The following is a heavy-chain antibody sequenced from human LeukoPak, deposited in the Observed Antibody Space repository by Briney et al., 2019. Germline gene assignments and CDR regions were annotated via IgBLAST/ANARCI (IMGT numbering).Heavy chain of an antibody. V-gene: IGHV4-39*01. CDR1: GGSISSSSYY. CDR3: ARHRSGSYYLTYYFDY. J-gene: IGHJ4*02. Sequence: PSETLSLTCTVSGGSISSSSYYWGWIRQPPGKGLEWIGSIYYSGSTYYNPSLKSLVTISVDTSKNQFSLKLSSVTAADTAVYYCARHRSGSYYLTYYFDYWGQGTLVTVSS. D-gene: IGHD1-26*01. CDR2: IYYSGST.